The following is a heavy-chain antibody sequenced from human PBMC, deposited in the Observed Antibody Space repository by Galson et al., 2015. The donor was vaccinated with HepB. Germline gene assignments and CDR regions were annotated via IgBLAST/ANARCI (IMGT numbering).Heavy chain of an antibody. CDR3: AKEGLYYDFWSAMTRYGMDV. CDR2: ISGSGGST. J-gene: IGHJ6*02. Sequence: SLRLSCAASGFTFSSYAMSWVRQAPGKGLEWVSAISGSGGSTYYADSVKGRFTISGDNSKNTLYLQMNSLRAEDTAVYYCAKEGLYYDFWSAMTRYGMDVWGQGTTVTVSS. D-gene: IGHD3-3*01. V-gene: IGHV3-23*01. CDR1: GFTFSSYA.